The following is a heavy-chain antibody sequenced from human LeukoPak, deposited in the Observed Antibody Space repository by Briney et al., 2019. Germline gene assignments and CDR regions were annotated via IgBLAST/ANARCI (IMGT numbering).Heavy chain of an antibody. CDR3: ARDSVPTSGFDP. CDR2: INPNSGGT. V-gene: IGHV1-2*02. Sequence: ASVKVSCKASGYTFTGYYMHWVRQAPGQGLEWMGWINPNSGGTNYAQKFQGRVTMTRDTYISTAYMQLSRLRSDDTAVYYCARDSVPTSGFDPWGQGTLVTVSS. D-gene: IGHD3-16*01. J-gene: IGHJ5*02. CDR1: GYTFTGYY.